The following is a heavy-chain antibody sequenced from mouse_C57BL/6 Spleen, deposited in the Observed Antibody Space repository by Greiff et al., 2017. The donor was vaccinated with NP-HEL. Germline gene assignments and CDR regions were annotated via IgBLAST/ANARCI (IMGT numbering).Heavy chain of an antibody. Sequence: QVQLQQSGPELVKPGASVKISCKASGYAFSSSWMNWVKQRPGKGLEWIGRIYPGDGDTNYNGKFKGKATLTADKSSSTAYMQLSSLTSEDSAVYFCARGTTVVESYAMDYWGQGTSVTVSS. CDR1: GYAFSSSW. J-gene: IGHJ4*01. D-gene: IGHD1-1*01. CDR2: IYPGDGDT. V-gene: IGHV1-82*01. CDR3: ARGTTVVESYAMDY.